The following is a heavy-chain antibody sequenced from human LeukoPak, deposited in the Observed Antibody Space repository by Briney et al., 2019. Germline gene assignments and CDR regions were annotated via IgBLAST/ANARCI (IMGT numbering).Heavy chain of an antibody. D-gene: IGHD3-3*01. J-gene: IGHJ5*02. CDR3: SRVPRVWSGYSVHRTRFHP. V-gene: IGHV1-8*03. CDR2: MNPNSGNT. CDR1: GYTFTSCD. Sequence: GASVKVFSRASGYTFTSCDINWVRQATGHGLKWMGWMNPNSGNTGYAQKFQRRVTITRNTSISTAYMELSSLRSEDTAVYYCSRVPRVWSGYSVHRTRFHPWGQGTLVTVSS.